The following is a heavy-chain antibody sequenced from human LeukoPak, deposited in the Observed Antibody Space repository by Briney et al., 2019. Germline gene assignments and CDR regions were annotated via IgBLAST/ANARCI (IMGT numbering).Heavy chain of an antibody. J-gene: IGHJ6*03. CDR1: GGTFSSYA. Sequence: SVKVSCKASGGTFSSYAISWVRQAPGQGLEWMGGIIPIFGTANYAQKFQGRVTITTDESTSTAYMELSSLRSEDTAVYYCARGPCGDVVVPAATPYYYYYYMDVWGKGTTVTVSS. CDR3: ARGPCGDVVVPAATPYYYYYYMDV. V-gene: IGHV1-69*05. CDR2: IIPIFGTA. D-gene: IGHD2-2*01.